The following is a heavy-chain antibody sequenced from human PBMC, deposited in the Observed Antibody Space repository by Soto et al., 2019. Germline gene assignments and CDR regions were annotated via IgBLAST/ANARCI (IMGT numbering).Heavy chain of an antibody. J-gene: IGHJ4*02. Sequence: QVQLQQWGAGLLKPSETLSLTCAVYGGSFSGYYWSWIRQPPGKGLEWIGEINHSGSTNYNPSLKSRVPISVDTSKNQFSLKLSSVTAADTAVYYCARGGYFDWLPQDESPYRSYYFDYWGQGTLVTVSS. CDR1: GGSFSGYY. CDR3: ARGGYFDWLPQDESPYRSYYFDY. CDR2: INHSGST. D-gene: IGHD3-9*01. V-gene: IGHV4-34*01.